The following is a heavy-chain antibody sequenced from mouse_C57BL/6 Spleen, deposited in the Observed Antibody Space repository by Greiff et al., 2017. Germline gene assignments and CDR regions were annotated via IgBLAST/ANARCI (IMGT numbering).Heavy chain of an antibody. J-gene: IGHJ2*01. CDR1: GYSFTGYY. CDR3: ARVVSPYYFGY. Sequence: EVQLQQSGPELVKPGASVKISCKASGYSFTGYYMNLVQQSPEKSLEWIGEINPSTGGTTYNQKFKAKATLTVDKSSSTAYMQLKSLTSEDSSVYYCARVVSPYYFGYWGQGTTLTASS. D-gene: IGHD1-1*01. V-gene: IGHV1-42*01. CDR2: INPSTGGT.